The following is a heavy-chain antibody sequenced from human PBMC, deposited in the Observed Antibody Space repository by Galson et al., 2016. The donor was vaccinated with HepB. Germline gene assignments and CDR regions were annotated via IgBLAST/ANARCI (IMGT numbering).Heavy chain of an antibody. Sequence: LSLTCTVSGGSISSSNYFWGWIRQPPGKGLEWIGNSYNSGSTSYNPSLQSRVTISVDTSKNRISLKLSSVTAADTAVYHCARLYCSSTSCCGYCGMDVWGQGTTVTVSS. CDR3: ARLYCSSTSCCGYCGMDV. D-gene: IGHD2-2*01. J-gene: IGHJ6*02. CDR2: SYNSGST. CDR1: GGSISSSNYF. V-gene: IGHV4-39*01.